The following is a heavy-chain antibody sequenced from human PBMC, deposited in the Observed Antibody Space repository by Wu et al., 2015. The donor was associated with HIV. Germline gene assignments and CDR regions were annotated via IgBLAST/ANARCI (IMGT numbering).Heavy chain of an antibody. J-gene: IGHJ3*02. D-gene: IGHD3-10*01. CDR3: ARAHMVRGAPDAFDI. CDR1: GYTFTGYY. V-gene: IGHV1-2*02. CDR2: INPNSGGT. Sequence: QVQLVQSGAEVKKPGASVKVSCKASGYTFTGYYMHWVRQAPGQGLEWMGWINPNSGGTNYAQKFQGRVTMTRDTSISTAYMELSRLRSDDTAVYYCARAHMVRGAPDAFDIWGQGDNGHRSLQ.